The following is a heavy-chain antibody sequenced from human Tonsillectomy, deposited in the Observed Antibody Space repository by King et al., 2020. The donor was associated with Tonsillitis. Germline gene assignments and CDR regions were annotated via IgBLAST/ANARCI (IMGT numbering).Heavy chain of an antibody. CDR1: GFTFSNYG. CDR3: AKSSGNHYFYY. J-gene: IGHJ4*02. D-gene: IGHD3-22*01. Sequence: VQLVESGGGLVQPGGSLRLSCAASGFTFSNYGMSWVRQAPGKGLEWVSTIDHSGRTTYYADSVKGRLTISRDNSKKTLHLQMNSLRVKNTALYYFAKSSGNHYFYYWGQGTVVPVPS. V-gene: IGHV3-23*04. CDR2: IDHSGRTT.